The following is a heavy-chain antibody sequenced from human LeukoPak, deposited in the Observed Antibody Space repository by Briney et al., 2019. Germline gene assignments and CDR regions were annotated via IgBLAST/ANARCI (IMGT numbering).Heavy chain of an antibody. J-gene: IGHJ4*02. CDR2: ISGSGGST. V-gene: IGHV3-23*01. Sequence: GGSLRLSCAASGFTFSSYAMSWVRQAPGKGLEWVSAISGSGGSTYYADSVKGRFTISRDNSKNTLYLQMNSLRAKDTAVYYCAKGSFTSWFRELMSPDYWGQGTLVTVSS. D-gene: IGHD3-10*01. CDR3: AKGSFTSWFRELMSPDY. CDR1: GFTFSSYA.